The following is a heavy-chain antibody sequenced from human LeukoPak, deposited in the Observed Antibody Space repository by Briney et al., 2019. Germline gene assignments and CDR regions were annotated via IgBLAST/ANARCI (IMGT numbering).Heavy chain of an antibody. D-gene: IGHD6-13*01. J-gene: IGHJ4*02. Sequence: SETLSLTCTVSGGSISSYYWSWIRQPPGKGLEWIGYIYYSGSTNYNPSLKSRVTISVDTSKNQFSLKLSSVTVADTAVYYCARVRIAAAGTGLYFDYWGQGTLVTVSS. V-gene: IGHV4-59*01. CDR2: IYYSGST. CDR3: ARVRIAAAGTGLYFDY. CDR1: GGSISSYY.